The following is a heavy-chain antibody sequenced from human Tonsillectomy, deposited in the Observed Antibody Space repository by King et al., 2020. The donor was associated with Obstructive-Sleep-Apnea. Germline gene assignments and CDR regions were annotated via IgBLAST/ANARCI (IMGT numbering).Heavy chain of an antibody. D-gene: IGHD3-16*02. CDR1: GFTFSSYA. V-gene: IGHV3-23*04. CDR2: ISGSGGST. CDR3: AKEDMITFGGVIVPFFDY. Sequence: VQLVESGGGLVQPGGSLRLSCAASGFTFSSYAMSWVRQAPGKGLEWVSAISGSGGSTYYADSVKGRFTISRDNSKNTLYLQMNSLRAEDTAVYYCAKEDMITFGGVIVPFFDYWGQGTLVTVSS. J-gene: IGHJ4*02.